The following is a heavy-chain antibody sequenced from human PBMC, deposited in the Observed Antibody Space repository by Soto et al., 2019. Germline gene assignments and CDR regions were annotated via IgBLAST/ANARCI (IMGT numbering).Heavy chain of an antibody. V-gene: IGHV3-66*01. J-gene: IGHJ6*03. Sequence: EVQLVESGGGLVQPGGSLRLSCADSAFTVSSNYVSWVRQAPGKGLEWVSVIYSGDSTYYGDSVKGRVTISRDNSKNTLYLQMNSLRADDTAVYYCAGVYGPGLWYMDVWGKGTTVTVSS. CDR3: AGVYGPGLWYMDV. D-gene: IGHD3-10*01. CDR2: IYSGDST. CDR1: AFTVSSNY.